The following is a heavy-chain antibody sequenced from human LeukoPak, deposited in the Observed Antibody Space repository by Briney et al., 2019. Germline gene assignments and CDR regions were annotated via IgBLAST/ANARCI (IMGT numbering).Heavy chain of an antibody. D-gene: IGHD3-10*01. Sequence: VXXXPXKGLEWIVEINHSGSTNYNPSLKSRVTISVDTSKNQFSLKLSSVTAADTAVYYCARFRSSNWFDPWGQGTLVTVSS. CDR2: INHSGST. CDR3: ARFRSSNWFDP. V-gene: IGHV4-34*01. J-gene: IGHJ5*02.